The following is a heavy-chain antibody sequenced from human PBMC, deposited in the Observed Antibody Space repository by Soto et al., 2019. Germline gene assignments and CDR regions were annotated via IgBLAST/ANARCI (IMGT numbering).Heavy chain of an antibody. V-gene: IGHV1-46*01. CDR2: INPSFGTT. J-gene: IGHJ5*02. CDR1: GYTFINNY. D-gene: IGHD3-10*01. Sequence: QVQLLQSGAEVKKPGASVKVSCQASGYTFINNYLHWVRQAPGQGLEWMGLINPSFGTTTYAQNFQGRVTMTSDTSTSTVVMQLNTLRSDDTAVYYCARAHGSGSYYGWFDPWGQGTLVTVSS. CDR3: ARAHGSGSYYGWFDP.